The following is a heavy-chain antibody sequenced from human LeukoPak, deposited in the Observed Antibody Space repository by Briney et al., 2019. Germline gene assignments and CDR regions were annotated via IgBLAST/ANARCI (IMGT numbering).Heavy chain of an antibody. D-gene: IGHD1-26*01. CDR2: IDNNGIT. CDR1: GESFSGNF. J-gene: IGHJ4*02. Sequence: SETLSLTCAVSGESFSGNFWTWIRQSPGKGLEWIGEIDNNGITNYNPSLKSRVTMSVDTTRKRFSLRLTSESAADTGVYYCARGGGGAEAFCFDYWGQGSLVTVSS. V-gene: IGHV4-34*01. CDR3: ARGGGGAEAFCFDY.